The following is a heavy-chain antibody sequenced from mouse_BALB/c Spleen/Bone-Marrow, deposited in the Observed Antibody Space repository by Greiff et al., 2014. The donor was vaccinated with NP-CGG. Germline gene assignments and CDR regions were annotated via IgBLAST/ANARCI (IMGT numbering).Heavy chain of an antibody. J-gene: IGHJ4*01. Sequence: EVMLVESGGGLVQPGGSRKLSCAASGFTFSSSGIHWVRQAPEKGLEWVAYISSDSSTIYYADTVKGRFTISRDNPKNTLFLQMTSLRSEDTAMYYCARSNYVGYYAMDYWGQGTSVTVSS. D-gene: IGHD1-1*01. CDR1: GFTFSSSG. CDR2: ISSDSSTI. V-gene: IGHV5-17*02. CDR3: ARSNYVGYYAMDY.